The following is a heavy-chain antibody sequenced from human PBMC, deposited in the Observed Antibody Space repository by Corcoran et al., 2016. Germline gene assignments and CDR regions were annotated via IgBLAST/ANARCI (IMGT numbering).Heavy chain of an antibody. CDR1: GGSVSSGSYY. D-gene: IGHD3-16*01. CDR2: IYYSGST. J-gene: IGHJ4*02. CDR3: ARDGLGELLVY. Sequence: QVQLQESGPGLVKPSETLSLTCTVSGGSVSSGSYYWSWIRQPPGKGLEWIGYIYYSGSTNYNPSLKSRVTISVDTSKNQFSLKLSSVTAADTAVYYCARDGLGELLVYWGQGTLVTVSS. V-gene: IGHV4-61*01.